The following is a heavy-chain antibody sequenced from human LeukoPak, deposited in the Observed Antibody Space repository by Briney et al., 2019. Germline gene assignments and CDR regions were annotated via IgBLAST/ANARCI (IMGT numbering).Heavy chain of an antibody. CDR1: GGTFSSYA. CDR2: IIPIFGTE. V-gene: IGHV1-69*05. D-gene: IGHD3-16*01. J-gene: IGHJ4*01. Sequence: ASVKVSCKASGGTFSSYAISWVRQAPGQGREWMGGIIPIFGTENYAQKFQGRVTITTDEATSTDYMKLSRLRSEDTAVYYSAREGGEGVFDYWGQGTLVTVSS. CDR3: AREGGEGVFDY.